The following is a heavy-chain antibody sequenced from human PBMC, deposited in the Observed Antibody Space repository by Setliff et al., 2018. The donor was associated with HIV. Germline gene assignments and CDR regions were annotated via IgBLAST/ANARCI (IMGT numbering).Heavy chain of an antibody. J-gene: IGHJ4*02. D-gene: IGHD3-3*01. Sequence: GASVKVSCKASGYTFIGYYMHWVRQAPGQGLEWMGWINTNSGGTNYAQKFQGRVTMTRDTSITTAYMELSSLRSDDTAVYYCARDYHDFWSGYPQPFNYWGQGTLVTVSS. CDR3: ARDYHDFWSGYPQPFNY. CDR2: INTNSGGT. CDR1: GYTFIGYY. V-gene: IGHV1-2*02.